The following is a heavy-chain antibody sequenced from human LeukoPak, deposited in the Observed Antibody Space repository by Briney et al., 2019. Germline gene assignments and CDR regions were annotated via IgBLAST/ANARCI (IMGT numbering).Heavy chain of an antibody. Sequence: ASVKVSCKASGYTFTSYAMHWVRQAPGQRLEWMGWINAGNGNTKYSQKLQGRVTMTTDTSTSTAYMELRSLRSDDTAVYYCARRPSSTSCLDYWGQGTLVTVSS. CDR3: ARRPSSTSCLDY. CDR2: INAGNGNT. V-gene: IGHV1-3*01. CDR1: GYTFTSYA. J-gene: IGHJ4*02. D-gene: IGHD2-2*01.